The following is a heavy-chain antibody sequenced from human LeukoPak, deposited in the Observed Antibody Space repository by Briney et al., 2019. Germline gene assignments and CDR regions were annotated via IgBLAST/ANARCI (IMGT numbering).Heavy chain of an antibody. V-gene: IGHV3-30*02. Sequence: GGSLRLSCAASGFSFSNTGMHWVRQAPGKGLEWVAFIRYAGNNAYYADSVEGRFTISRDNSKDKLFLQMDILGPEDTSVYYCAKEYSGNYWSFDFWGQGTLVTVSS. J-gene: IGHJ4*02. CDR1: GFSFSNTG. CDR2: IRYAGNNA. D-gene: IGHD5-12*01. CDR3: AKEYSGNYWSFDF.